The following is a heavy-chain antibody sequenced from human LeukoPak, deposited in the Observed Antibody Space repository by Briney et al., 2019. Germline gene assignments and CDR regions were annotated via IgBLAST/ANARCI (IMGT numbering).Heavy chain of an antibody. V-gene: IGHV3-21*01. CDR2: ISSSSYI. J-gene: IGHJ4*02. CDR3: ARDRGDIVATID. Sequence: GGSLRLSCAASGFTFSSYSMNWVRQAPGKGLEWVSSISSSSYIYYADSVKGRFTISRDNAKNSLYLQMNSLRAEDTAVYYCARDRGDIVATIDWGQGTLVTVSS. D-gene: IGHD5-12*01. CDR1: GFTFSSYS.